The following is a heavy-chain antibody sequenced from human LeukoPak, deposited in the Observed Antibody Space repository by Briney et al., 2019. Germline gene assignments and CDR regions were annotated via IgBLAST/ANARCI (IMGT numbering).Heavy chain of an antibody. Sequence: SETLSLTCAVYGGSFSGYYWSWIRQPPGKGLEWIVEINHSGSTNYNPSLKSRVTISVDTSKNQFSLKLSSVTAADTAVYYCARGQAAAGQSQYYFDYWGQGTLVTVSS. CDR2: INHSGST. CDR1: GGSFSGYY. D-gene: IGHD6-13*01. CDR3: ARGQAAAGQSQYYFDY. V-gene: IGHV4-34*01. J-gene: IGHJ4*02.